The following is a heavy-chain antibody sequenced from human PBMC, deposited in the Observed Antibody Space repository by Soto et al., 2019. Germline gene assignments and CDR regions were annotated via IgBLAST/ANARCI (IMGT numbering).Heavy chain of an antibody. J-gene: IGHJ6*02. CDR1: GGSISSYY. CDR3: ARSLFYALDV. CDR2: IYYSGST. V-gene: IGHV4-59*01. D-gene: IGHD2-21*01. Sequence: QVQLQESGPGLVKPSETLSLTCTVSGGSISSYYWSWIRQPPGKGLEWIGYIYYSGSTNYNPSLKSRVTISVDTSKNQFSLKLSSVTAADTAVYYCARSLFYALDVWGQGTTVTVSS.